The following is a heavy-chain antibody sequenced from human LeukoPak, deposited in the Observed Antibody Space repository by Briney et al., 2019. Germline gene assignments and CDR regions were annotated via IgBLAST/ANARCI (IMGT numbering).Heavy chain of an antibody. Sequence: GASVKVSCKASGYTFTSYDINWVRQATGQGLEWMGGIIPIFGTANYAQKFQGRVTITADESTSTAYMELSSLRSEDTAVYYCARSNDSSGYLGFQPIDYWGQGTLVTVSS. CDR2: IIPIFGTA. J-gene: IGHJ4*02. CDR3: ARSNDSSGYLGFQPIDY. CDR1: GYTFTSYD. V-gene: IGHV1-69*13. D-gene: IGHD3-22*01.